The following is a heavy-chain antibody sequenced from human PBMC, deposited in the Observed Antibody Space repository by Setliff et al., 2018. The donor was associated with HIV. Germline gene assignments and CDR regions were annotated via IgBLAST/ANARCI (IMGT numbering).Heavy chain of an antibody. CDR3: ARDEVIEVAGDFDN. D-gene: IGHD6-19*01. CDR1: GDTFTSYD. V-gene: IGHV1-2*06. Sequence: GASVKVSCKTSGDTFTSYDINWVRQAPGQGLEWMGRIDPTTGDTRYTRRFQGRVTMTRDTSISTAYMELSRLRSDDTAVYYCARDEVIEVAGDFDNWGQGTLVTVSS. J-gene: IGHJ4*02. CDR2: IDPTTGDT.